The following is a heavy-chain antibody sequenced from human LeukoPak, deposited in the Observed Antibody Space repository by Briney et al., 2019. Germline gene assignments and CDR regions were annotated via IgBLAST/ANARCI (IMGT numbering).Heavy chain of an antibody. V-gene: IGHV4-59*08. D-gene: IGHD6-19*01. CDR3: ARWYSSGWAFDY. Sequence: SETLSLTCTVSGGSISSYYWNWIRQPPGKGLEWIGYIHSSGSTKYNPSLKSRVTISVDASKNQFSLKLSSVTAADRAVYYCARWYSSGWAFDYWGQGTLVTVSS. CDR1: GGSISSYY. CDR2: IHSSGST. J-gene: IGHJ4*02.